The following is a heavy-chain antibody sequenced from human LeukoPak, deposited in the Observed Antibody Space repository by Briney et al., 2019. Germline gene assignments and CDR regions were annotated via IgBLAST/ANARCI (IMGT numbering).Heavy chain of an antibody. J-gene: IGHJ4*02. CDR3: ANIEDTAMVPSFDY. D-gene: IGHD5-18*01. Sequence: TGGSLRLSCAASIFTFSTYAMTWVRQAPGKGLEWVSTISGSGGITYYADSVKGRFTISRDNSKNTLSLQMNSLRAEDTAVYYCANIEDTAMVPSFDYWGQGTLVTVSS. V-gene: IGHV3-23*01. CDR2: ISGSGGIT. CDR1: IFTFSTYA.